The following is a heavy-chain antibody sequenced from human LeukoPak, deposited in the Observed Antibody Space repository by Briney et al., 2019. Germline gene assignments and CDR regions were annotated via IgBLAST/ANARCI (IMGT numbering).Heavy chain of an antibody. CDR2: IIPILGIA. V-gene: IGHV1-69*04. Sequence: SVKVSCKASGGTFSSYAISWVRQAPGQGLEWMGRIIPILGIANYAQKFQGRVTITADKSTSTAYMELSSLRSEDTAVYYCARTYCSGGSCYSGTDYWGRGTLVTVSS. J-gene: IGHJ4*02. CDR3: ARTYCSGGSCYSGTDY. CDR1: GGTFSSYA. D-gene: IGHD2-15*01.